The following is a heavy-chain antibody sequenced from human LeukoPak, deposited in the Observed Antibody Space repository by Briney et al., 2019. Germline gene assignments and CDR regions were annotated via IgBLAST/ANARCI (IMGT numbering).Heavy chain of an antibody. V-gene: IGHV3-11*04. D-gene: IGHD6-13*01. Sequence: PGGSLRLSCAASGFTFSDYYMTWIRQAPGKGLEWVSYISSSGSTIFYADSVKGRFTISRDNAENSLSLQMDSLRAEDTAVYYCARAAAAGTGYYYGMDVWGQGTTVTVSS. J-gene: IGHJ6*02. CDR2: ISSSGSTI. CDR3: ARAAAAGTGYYYGMDV. CDR1: GFTFSDYY.